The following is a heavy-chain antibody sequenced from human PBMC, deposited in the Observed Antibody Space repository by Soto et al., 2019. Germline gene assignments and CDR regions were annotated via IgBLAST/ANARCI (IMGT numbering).Heavy chain of an antibody. CDR3: ARDRFLASVSPERHDDGLDV. CDR2: ISYDGSNT. CDR1: RFNFSSYA. D-gene: IGHD1-1*01. Sequence: QVQLVESGGGVVQSGRSLRLSCAASRFNFSSYAMHWVRQAPGKELEWVSIISYDGSNTYYADSVKGRFTISRDNSKNVLFLHMNSLSADDTAVYYCARDRFLASVSPERHDDGLDVWGQGTTVSVSS. V-gene: IGHV3-30-3*01. J-gene: IGHJ6*02.